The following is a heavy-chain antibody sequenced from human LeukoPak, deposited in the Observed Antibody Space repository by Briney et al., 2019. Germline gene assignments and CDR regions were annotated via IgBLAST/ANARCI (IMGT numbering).Heavy chain of an antibody. CDR3: ARVIVGATGYYFDY. V-gene: IGHV1-69*04. CDR1: GGTFSSYA. Sequence: SVKVSCKASGGTFSSYAISWVRQAPGQGLEWMGRIILILGIANYAQKFQGRVTITADKSTSTAYMELSSLRSEDTAVYYCARVIVGATGYYFDYWGQGTLVTVSS. CDR2: IILILGIA. D-gene: IGHD1-26*01. J-gene: IGHJ4*02.